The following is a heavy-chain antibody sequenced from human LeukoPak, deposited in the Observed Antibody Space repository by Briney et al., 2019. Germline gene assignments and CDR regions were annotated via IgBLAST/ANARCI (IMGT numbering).Heavy chain of an antibody. CDR3: ARESPYSSSWYPDYYYYYYMDV. J-gene: IGHJ6*03. CDR1: GFTFSSYG. D-gene: IGHD6-13*01. V-gene: IGHV3-20*03. CDR2: INWNGGST. Sequence: PGGSLRLSFAAPGFTFSSYGMGWVRQAPGKGLEWVSGINWNGGSTGYADSVKGRFTISRDNAKNSLYLQMNSLRAEDTALYYCARESPYSSSWYPDYYYYYYMDVWGKGTTVTVSS.